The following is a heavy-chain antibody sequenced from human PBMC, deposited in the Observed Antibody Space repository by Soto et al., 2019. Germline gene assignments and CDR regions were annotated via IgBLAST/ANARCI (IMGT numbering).Heavy chain of an antibody. Sequence: SETLSLTCTVSGGSIRNYYWIWIRQPPGKGLEWIGYIYHSGSTNYNPSLKSRVTISIDTSRNQFSLKLRSVTAADTAVYYCAPDSSGPFPNWFDPWGQGTLVTVSS. V-gene: IGHV4-59*01. CDR2: IYHSGST. CDR1: GGSIRNYY. D-gene: IGHD3-22*01. J-gene: IGHJ5*02. CDR3: APDSSGPFPNWFDP.